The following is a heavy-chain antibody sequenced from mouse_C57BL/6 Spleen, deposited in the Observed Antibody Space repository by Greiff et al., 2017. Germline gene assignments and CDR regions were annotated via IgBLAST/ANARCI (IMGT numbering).Heavy chain of an antibody. V-gene: IGHV1-50*01. J-gene: IGHJ2*01. Sequence: QVQLQQPGAELVKPGASVKLSCKASGYTFTSYWMQWVKQRPGQGLEWIGEIDPSDSYTNYNQKFKGKATLTVDTSSSTAYMQLSSLTSEDSAVYYCARGRWLPEDYWGQGTTLTVSS. CDR2: IDPSDSYT. CDR3: ARGRWLPEDY. D-gene: IGHD2-3*01. CDR1: GYTFTSYW.